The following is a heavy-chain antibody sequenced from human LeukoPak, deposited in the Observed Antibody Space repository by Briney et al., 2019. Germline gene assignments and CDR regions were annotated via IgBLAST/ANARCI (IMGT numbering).Heavy chain of an antibody. CDR2: ISWNSGSI. D-gene: IGHD4-17*01. CDR1: GFTFDDYA. V-gene: IGHV3-9*01. CDR3: AKATVTTRYYYGMDV. Sequence: PGRSLRLSCAASGFTFDDYAMHWVRQAPGKGLEWVSGISWNSGSIGYADSVKGRFTISRDNAKDSLYLQMNSLRAEDTASYYCAKATVTTRYYYGMDVWGQGTTVTVSS. J-gene: IGHJ6*02.